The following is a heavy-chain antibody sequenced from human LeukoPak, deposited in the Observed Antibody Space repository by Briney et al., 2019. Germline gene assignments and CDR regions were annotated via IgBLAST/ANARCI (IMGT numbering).Heavy chain of an antibody. D-gene: IGHD3-9*01. CDR1: GHTFTGYY. J-gene: IGHJ4*02. V-gene: IGHV1-2*02. Sequence: ASVKVSCKASGHTFTGYYIHWVRQVPGQGLEWMGWINPNNGATNYDQKFQGRVAMTRDTSIGTAYMELSGLTSDDAAVYYCARGITISGSGTFDYWGQGSLLTVSS. CDR2: INPNNGAT. CDR3: ARGITISGSGTFDY.